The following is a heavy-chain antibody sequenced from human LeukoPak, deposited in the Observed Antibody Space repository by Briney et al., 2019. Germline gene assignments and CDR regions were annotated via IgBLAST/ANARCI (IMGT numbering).Heavy chain of an antibody. CDR1: GFTFSSYD. D-gene: IGHD5-18*01. CDR2: IGTNAET. J-gene: IGHJ6*03. Sequence: PGGALTLSYPPSGFTFSSYDMHGVRQTAGQGLEGVSTIGTNAETYYLASVKGRFTISRENAKNSLYLQMNSLRAGDTAVYYCARGGDFGYSYGGYYYMDVWGKGTTVTVSS. V-gene: IGHV3-13*01. CDR3: ARGGDFGYSYGGYYYMDV.